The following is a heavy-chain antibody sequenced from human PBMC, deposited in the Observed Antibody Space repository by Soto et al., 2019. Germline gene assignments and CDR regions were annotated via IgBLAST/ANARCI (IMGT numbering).Heavy chain of an antibody. V-gene: IGHV3-23*01. D-gene: IGHD2-2*01. CDR1: GFTFSNYW. Sequence: PGGSLRLSFVGSGFTFSNYWMHWFRQAPGKGLEWVSAISGSGGSTYYADSVKGRFTISRDNSKNTLYLQMNSLRAEDTAVYYCAKDGHVVVPAAMYYWGQGTLVTVSS. CDR2: ISGSGGST. J-gene: IGHJ4*02. CDR3: AKDGHVVVPAAMYY.